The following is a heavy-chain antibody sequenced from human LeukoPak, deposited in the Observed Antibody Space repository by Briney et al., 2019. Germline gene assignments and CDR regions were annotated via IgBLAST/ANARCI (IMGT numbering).Heavy chain of an antibody. CDR3: AREGLDGQYYFDY. V-gene: IGHV3-21*04. D-gene: IGHD6-19*01. Sequence: KPGGSLRLSCAASGFTFSSYTMNWVRQAPGKGLEWVSYISSSSGTTHYADSVKGRFTISRDNAKNSLYLQTNSLRAEDTALYYCAREGLDGQYYFDYWGQGTLVTVSS. CDR1: GFTFSSYT. J-gene: IGHJ4*02. CDR2: ISSSSGTT.